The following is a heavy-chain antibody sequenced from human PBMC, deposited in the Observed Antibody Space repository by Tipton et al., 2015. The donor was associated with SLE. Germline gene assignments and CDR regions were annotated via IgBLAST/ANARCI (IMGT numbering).Heavy chain of an antibody. CDR1: GGSISSGGYY. D-gene: IGHD6-19*01. Sequence: TLSLTCTVSGGSISSGGYYWSWIRQHPGKGLEWIGEINHSGSTNYNPSLKSRVTISVDTSKNQFSLKLSSVTAADTAVYYCAREGVEQWLAFAGEVAYSYYMDVWDKGTTVTVSS. V-gene: IGHV4-31*03. CDR3: AREGVEQWLAFAGEVAYSYYMDV. J-gene: IGHJ6*03. CDR2: INHSGST.